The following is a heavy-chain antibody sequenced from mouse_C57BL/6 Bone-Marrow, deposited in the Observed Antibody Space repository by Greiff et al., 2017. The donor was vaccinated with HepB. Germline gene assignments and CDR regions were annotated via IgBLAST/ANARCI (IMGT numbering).Heavy chain of an antibody. Sequence: VQLQQSGPELVKPGASVKISCKASGYSFTDYNMNWVKQSNGKSLEWIGVINPNYGTTSYNQKFKGKATLTVDQASSTAYMQLNSLTSEDSAVYYCGRTLLTGTTGFAYWGQGTLVTVSA. D-gene: IGHD4-1*01. CDR1: GYSFTDYN. CDR3: GRTLLTGTTGFAY. J-gene: IGHJ3*01. V-gene: IGHV1-39*01. CDR2: INPNYGTT.